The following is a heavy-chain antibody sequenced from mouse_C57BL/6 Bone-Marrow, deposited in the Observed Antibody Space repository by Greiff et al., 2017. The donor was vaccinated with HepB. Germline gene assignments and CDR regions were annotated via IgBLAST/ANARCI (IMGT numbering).Heavy chain of an antibody. D-gene: IGHD1-1*01. CDR3: ASPYYYGSGYWYFDV. V-gene: IGHV1-76*01. Sequence: VQVVESGAELVRPGASVKLSCKASGYTFTDYYINWVKQRPGQGLEWIARIYPGSGNTYYNEKFKGKATLTAEKSSSTAYMQLSSLTSEDSAVYFCASPYYYGSGYWYFDVWGTGTTVTVSS. CDR1: GYTFTDYY. J-gene: IGHJ1*03. CDR2: IYPGSGNT.